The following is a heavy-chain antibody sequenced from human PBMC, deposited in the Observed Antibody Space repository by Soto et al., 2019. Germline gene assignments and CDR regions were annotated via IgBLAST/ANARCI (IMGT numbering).Heavy chain of an antibody. CDR3: AKVFSPEGGNYFEY. CDR1: GFSFRNYA. V-gene: IGHV3-23*01. J-gene: IGHJ4*02. CDR2: ISNSFSDGNT. Sequence: EVVLMASGGGMVQPGGSLRLSCAASGFSFRNYARNWVRQAPGKGLEWVSAISNSFSDGNTHYADSVKGRFTISRDNDKTKVFLEMNRVRADDTAVYYCAKVFSPEGGNYFEYWGQGTLVTVSS.